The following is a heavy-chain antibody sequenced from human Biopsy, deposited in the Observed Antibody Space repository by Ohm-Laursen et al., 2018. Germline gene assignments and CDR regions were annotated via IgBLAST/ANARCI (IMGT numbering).Heavy chain of an antibody. CDR3: VREPKTGTAEAWYFDL. D-gene: IGHD3-9*01. CDR2: ISYNEST. Sequence: PSETLSLTCTVSGAAVKTSGYFCAWIRQRPGKGLEWIGYISYNESTHYNPSLTIRLAISFDTSNNRISLQLRSVIVADTAVYYCVREPKTGTAEAWYFDLWGRGSPVTVPS. CDR1: GAAVKTSGYF. V-gene: IGHV4-31*03. J-gene: IGHJ2*01.